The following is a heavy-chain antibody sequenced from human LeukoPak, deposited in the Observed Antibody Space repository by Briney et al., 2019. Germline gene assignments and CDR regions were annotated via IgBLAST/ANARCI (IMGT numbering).Heavy chain of an antibody. CDR3: ARRWTLRYFDY. D-gene: IGHD3-9*01. CDR2: ISATGGTI. Sequence: GGSLRLSCAASGFTFSSNGMNWVRQAPGKGLEWVSYISATGGTIYYADSVKGRFTISRDNAKNSLYLQMNSLRAEDTAVYYCARRWTLRYFDYWGQGTLVTVSS. V-gene: IGHV3-48*04. CDR1: GFTFSSNG. J-gene: IGHJ4*02.